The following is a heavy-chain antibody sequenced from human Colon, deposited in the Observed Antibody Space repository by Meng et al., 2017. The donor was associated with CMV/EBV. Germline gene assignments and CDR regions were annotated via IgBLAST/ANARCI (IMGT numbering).Heavy chain of an antibody. J-gene: IGHJ4*02. V-gene: IGHV3-7*01. D-gene: IGHD3-16*01. CDR3: ARGLDYFDW. Sequence: GGSLRLSCAASGFIYSSYWMTWVRQAPGKGLEWVANIRQDGSEQEYADSVKGRFTISRDNAKNSLYLQMNSLRAEDTAVYYCARGLDYFDWWGQGTPVTVSS. CDR2: IRQDGSEQ. CDR1: GFIYSSYW.